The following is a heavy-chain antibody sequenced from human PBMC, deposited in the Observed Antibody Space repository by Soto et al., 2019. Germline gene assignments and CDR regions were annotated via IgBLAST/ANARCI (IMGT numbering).Heavy chain of an antibody. CDR3: ARENNWNYGDYYYYYMDV. CDR1: SGSISSSNW. V-gene: IGHV4-4*02. CDR2: IYHSGST. D-gene: IGHD1-7*01. J-gene: IGHJ6*03. Sequence: SETLSLTCAVSSGSISSSNWWSWVRQPPGKGLEWIGEIYHSGSTNYNPSLKSRVTISVDKSKNQFSLKLSSVTAADTAVYYCARENNWNYGDYYYYYMDVWGKGTTVTVSS.